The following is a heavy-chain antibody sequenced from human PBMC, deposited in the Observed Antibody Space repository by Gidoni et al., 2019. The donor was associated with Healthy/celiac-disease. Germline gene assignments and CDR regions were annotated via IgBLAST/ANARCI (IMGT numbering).Heavy chain of an antibody. V-gene: IGHV3-13*05. Sequence: EVQLVESGGGLVQPGGSLRLSCAASGFTFSSYDMHWVRQATGKGLEWVSAIGTAGDPYYPGSVKGRFTISRENAKNSLYLQMNSLRAGDTAVYYCARGTFYGDDWYFDLWGRGTLVTVSS. J-gene: IGHJ2*01. CDR2: IGTAGDP. CDR3: ARGTFYGDDWYFDL. CDR1: GFTFSSYD. D-gene: IGHD4-17*01.